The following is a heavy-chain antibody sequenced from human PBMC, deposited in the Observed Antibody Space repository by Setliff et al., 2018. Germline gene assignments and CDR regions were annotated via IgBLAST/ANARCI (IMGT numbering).Heavy chain of an antibody. J-gene: IGHJ4*02. Sequence: SGTLSLTRTGPGCSISSHYWTWIRQPAGKGLEWIGRLYTSGDTNYNPSLKSRVSMSLDTSKNQFSLKLSSVTAADTAVYYCARDRVVVLAGRRGFYFDYWGQGTLVTVSS. CDR3: ARDRVVVLAGRRGFYFDY. V-gene: IGHV4-4*07. D-gene: IGHD2-15*01. CDR1: GCSISSHY. CDR2: LYTSGDT.